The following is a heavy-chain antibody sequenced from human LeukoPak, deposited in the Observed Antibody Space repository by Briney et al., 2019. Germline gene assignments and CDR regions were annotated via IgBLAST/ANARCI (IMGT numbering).Heavy chain of an antibody. CDR2: IYYSGTT. CDR3: AREDPQTTVPEGMDV. CDR1: GGSISYCY. V-gene: IGHV4-59*01. Sequence: SETLSLTCTVSGGSISYCYWSWIRQSPGKGLEWIGYIYYSGTTNYNPSLKSRVTISVDTSKNQFSLQLRSVTAADTAVYYCAREDPQTTVPEGMDVWGQGITVTVSS. J-gene: IGHJ6*02. D-gene: IGHD4-17*01.